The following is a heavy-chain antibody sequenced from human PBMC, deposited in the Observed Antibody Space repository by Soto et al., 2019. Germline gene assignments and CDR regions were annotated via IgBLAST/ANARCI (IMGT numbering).Heavy chain of an antibody. CDR3: ARHVTITSYYYGMDV. D-gene: IGHD1-20*01. Sequence: GESLKISCKGSGYSFTSYWIGWVRQMPGKGLEWMGIIYPGDSDTRYSPSFQGQVTISADKSISTAYLQWSSLKASDTAMYYCARHVTITSYYYGMDVWGQGTTVTVSS. V-gene: IGHV5-51*01. J-gene: IGHJ6*02. CDR2: IYPGDSDT. CDR1: GYSFTSYW.